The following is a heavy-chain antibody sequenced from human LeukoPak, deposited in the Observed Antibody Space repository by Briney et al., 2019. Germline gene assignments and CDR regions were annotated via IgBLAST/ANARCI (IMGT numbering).Heavy chain of an antibody. J-gene: IGHJ4*02. CDR3: ARWVVGHYLDY. Sequence: SETLSLTCTVSGGSIRNNYWSWIRQPPGKGLEWIGYIYYSGSTDYDPSLKSRVIISVDTSRNQFSLKLSSVTAADTAVYYCARWVVGHYLDYWGQGTLVTVSS. D-gene: IGHD2-2*01. V-gene: IGHV4-59*01. CDR2: IYYSGST. CDR1: GGSIRNNY.